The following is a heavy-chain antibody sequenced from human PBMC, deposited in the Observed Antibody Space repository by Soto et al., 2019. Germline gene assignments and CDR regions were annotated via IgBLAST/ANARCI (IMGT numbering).Heavy chain of an antibody. CDR2: IYWDDDK. D-gene: IGHD2-15*01. Sequence: QITLKESGPTLMKPTQTLTLTCTFSGFSLSTSGVGVGWIRQPPGKALEWLALIYWDDDKRYSPSLKSRLTITKDTSKNQVVLTMTNMDPVDTATYYCAQGGYCSGGSCYWGDSSGYHPFWYWGQGTLVTVSS. CDR3: AQGGYCSGGSCYWGDSSGYHPFWY. CDR1: GFSLSTSGVG. V-gene: IGHV2-5*02. J-gene: IGHJ4*02.